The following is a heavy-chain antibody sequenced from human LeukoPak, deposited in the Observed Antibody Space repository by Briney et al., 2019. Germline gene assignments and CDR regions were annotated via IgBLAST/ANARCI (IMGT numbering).Heavy chain of an antibody. CDR2: INFNGDTT. CDR3: ARDRDYNLADSFDH. V-gene: IGHV3-9*01. Sequence: PGRSLRLSCSASGFTFDEFAMHWVRQPPGKGLEWDSGINFNGDTTRYAHSVKGRFTISRDNAKKALYLQMNGLRGEDTALYYCARDRDYNLADSFDHWGQGTLVTVSS. CDR1: GFTFDEFA. D-gene: IGHD5-24*01. J-gene: IGHJ4*02.